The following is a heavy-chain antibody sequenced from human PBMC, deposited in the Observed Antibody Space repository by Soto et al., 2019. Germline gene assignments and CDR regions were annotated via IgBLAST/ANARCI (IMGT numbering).Heavy chain of an antibody. Sequence: SETLSLTCTVSGGSISSSSYYWGWIRQPPGKGLEWIGSIYYSGSTYYNPSLKSRVTISVDTSKNQFSLKLSSVTAADTAVYYCARPGATIYPKNWYFDLWGRGTLVTVSS. J-gene: IGHJ2*01. D-gene: IGHD5-12*01. CDR2: IYYSGST. V-gene: IGHV4-39*01. CDR3: ARPGATIYPKNWYFDL. CDR1: GGSISSSSYY.